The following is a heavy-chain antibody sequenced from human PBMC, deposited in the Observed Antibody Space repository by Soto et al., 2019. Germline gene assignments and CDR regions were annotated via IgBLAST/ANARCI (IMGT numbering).Heavy chain of an antibody. J-gene: IGHJ5*02. D-gene: IGHD2-2*01. CDR2: IYYSGST. Sequence: PSETLSLTCTVSGGSISSSSYYWGWIRQPPGKGLEWIGSIYYSGSTYYNPSLKSRVTISVDTSKNQFSLKLSSVTAADTAVYYCARPLGYCISTSCYEGNWFDPWGQGTLVTVSS. CDR3: ARPLGYCISTSCYEGNWFDP. V-gene: IGHV4-39*01. CDR1: GGSISSSSYY.